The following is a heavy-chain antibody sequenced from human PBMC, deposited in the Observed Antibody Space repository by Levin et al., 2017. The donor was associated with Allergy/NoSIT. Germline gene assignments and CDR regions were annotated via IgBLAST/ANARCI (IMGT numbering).Heavy chain of an antibody. D-gene: IGHD5-18*01. J-gene: IGHJ4*02. Sequence: GSLRLSCAVYGGSFSGYYWSWIRQPPGKGLEWIGEINHSGSTNYNPSLKSRVTISVDTSKNQFSLKLSSVTAADTAVYYCARGRGRSAMVKSQFDYWGQGTLVTVSS. CDR1: GGSFSGYY. CDR3: ARGRGRSAMVKSQFDY. V-gene: IGHV4-34*01. CDR2: INHSGST.